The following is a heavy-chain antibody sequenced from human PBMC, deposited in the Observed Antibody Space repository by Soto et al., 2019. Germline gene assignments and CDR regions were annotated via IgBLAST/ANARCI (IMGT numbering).Heavy chain of an antibody. V-gene: IGHV4-39*01. J-gene: IGHJ4*02. D-gene: IGHD4-17*01. CDR1: GGSISSSGYY. CDR2: IYYSGST. Sequence: QLQLQESGPGLVKPSETLSLTCTVSGGSISSSGYYWGWIRQPPGKGLEWIGTIYYSGSTYYNPSLTSRVTISVDTSKHQFTLKLSSATAADTAVYDCARQFSVYGDYGRDFDFWGQGTLVTVSS. CDR3: ARQFSVYGDYGRDFDF.